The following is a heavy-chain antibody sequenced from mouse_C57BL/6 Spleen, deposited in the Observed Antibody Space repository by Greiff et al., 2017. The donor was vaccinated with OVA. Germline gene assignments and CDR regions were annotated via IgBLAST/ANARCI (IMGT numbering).Heavy chain of an antibody. Sequence: EVMLVESGGGLVKPGGSLKLSCAASGFTFSSYAMSWVRQTPEKRLEWVATISDGGSYTYYPDNVKGRFTISREKAKNNLYLQMSHLKSEDTAMYYCAREDYAMDYWGQGTSVTVSS. CDR2: ISDGGSYT. CDR1: GFTFSSYA. J-gene: IGHJ4*01. V-gene: IGHV5-4*01. CDR3: AREDYAMDY.